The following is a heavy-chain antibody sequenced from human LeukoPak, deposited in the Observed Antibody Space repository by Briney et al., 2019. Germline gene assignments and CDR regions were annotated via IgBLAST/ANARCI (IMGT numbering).Heavy chain of an antibody. J-gene: IGHJ4*02. D-gene: IGHD4-23*01. V-gene: IGHV3-15*01. CDR2: IKSKTAGGTT. Sequence: PGGSRRLSCAASGFTFSNAWMSWVRQAPGKGLEWVGRIKSKTAGGTTDYAAPVKGRFTISGDDSKNTLYLQMNSLKTEDTAVYYCTTTSYYGGNSEVDYWGQGTLVTVSS. CDR1: GFTFSNAW. CDR3: TTTSYYGGNSEVDY.